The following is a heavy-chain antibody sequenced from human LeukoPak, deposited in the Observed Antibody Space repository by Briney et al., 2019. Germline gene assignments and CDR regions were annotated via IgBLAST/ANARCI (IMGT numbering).Heavy chain of an antibody. Sequence: SETLSLTCTVSGGSISSGSYYWSWIRQPAGKGLEWIGHIYTSGSTNYNPSLKSRVTISVDTSKNQFSLKLSSVTAADTAVYYCAREGSVGGVIVYFDYWGQGTLVTVSS. CDR1: GGSISSGSYY. CDR3: AREGSVGGVIVYFDY. D-gene: IGHD3-16*02. CDR2: IYTSGST. V-gene: IGHV4-61*09. J-gene: IGHJ4*02.